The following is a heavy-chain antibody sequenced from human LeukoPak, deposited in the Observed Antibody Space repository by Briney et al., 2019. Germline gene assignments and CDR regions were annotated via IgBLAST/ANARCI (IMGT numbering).Heavy chain of an antibody. CDR2: INPNSGGT. D-gene: IGHD6-19*01. V-gene: IGHV1-2*02. J-gene: IGHJ4*02. Sequence: RGASVKFSCKASGYTFTGYYMHWVRQAPGQGLEWMGWINPNSGGTNSAQKFQGRVTMTRDTSISTAYMELSRLRSDDTAVYYCARVGSDSSGWRRFDYWGQGTLVTVSS. CDR1: GYTFTGYY. CDR3: ARVGSDSSGWRRFDY.